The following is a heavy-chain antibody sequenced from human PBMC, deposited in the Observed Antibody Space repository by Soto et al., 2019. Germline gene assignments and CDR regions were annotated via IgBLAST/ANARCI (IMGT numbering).Heavy chain of an antibody. D-gene: IGHD4-17*01. J-gene: IGHJ6*03. CDR2: FDPEDGET. CDR1: GYTLTELS. CDR3: AAHPLVPATVTPNYYYYYYMDV. Sequence: SVKVSCKVSGYTLTELSMHWVRQAPGKGLEWMGGFDPEDGETIHAQKFQGRVTMTEDTSTDTAYMELSSLRSEDTAVYYCAAHPLVPATVTPNYYYYYYMDVWGKGTTVTVSS. V-gene: IGHV1-24*01.